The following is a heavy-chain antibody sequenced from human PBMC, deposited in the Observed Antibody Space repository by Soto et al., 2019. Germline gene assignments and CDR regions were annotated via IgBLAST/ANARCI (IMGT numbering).Heavy chain of an antibody. CDR1: GFILSDCA. CDR3: ASFLIWGANWYNYMYV. V-gene: IGHV3-48*01. D-gene: IGHD7-27*01. CDR2: ISSSSSVI. J-gene: IGHJ6*03. Sequence: GGSLRLSCATSGFILSDCAMNWVRQAPGKGLEWVSYISSSSSVIDYADSVKGRFTVSRDNARNSLYLQMNSLRAEDTAVYYCASFLIWGANWYNYMYVPAQRTSVTVS.